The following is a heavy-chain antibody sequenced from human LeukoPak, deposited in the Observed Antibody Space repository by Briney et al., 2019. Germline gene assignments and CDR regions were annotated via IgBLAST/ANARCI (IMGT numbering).Heavy chain of an antibody. CDR2: ISGSGGST. CDR3: AKRSGLRYFDWLNPFFDY. Sequence: GGSLRLSCAASGFTFSSYAMSWVRQAPGKGLEWVSAISGSGGSTYYADSVKGRLTISRDNSKNTLYLQMNSLRAEDTAVYYCAKRSGLRYFDWLNPFFDYWGQGTLVTVSS. CDR1: GFTFSSYA. V-gene: IGHV3-23*01. J-gene: IGHJ4*02. D-gene: IGHD3-9*01.